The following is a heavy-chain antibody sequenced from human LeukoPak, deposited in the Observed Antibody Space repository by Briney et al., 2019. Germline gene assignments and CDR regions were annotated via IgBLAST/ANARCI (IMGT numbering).Heavy chain of an antibody. CDR3: ARPLEDQDAFDI. CDR2: IYPGDSDI. CDR1: GYRFSSYW. Sequence: GESLKISCQDSGYRFSSYWIAWVRQMPGKGLEYIGIIYPGDSDIRYSPSFQGQVTISADKSISTAYLQWSSLKASDTAMYYCARPLEDQDAFDIWGQGTMVTVSS. J-gene: IGHJ3*02. V-gene: IGHV5-51*01.